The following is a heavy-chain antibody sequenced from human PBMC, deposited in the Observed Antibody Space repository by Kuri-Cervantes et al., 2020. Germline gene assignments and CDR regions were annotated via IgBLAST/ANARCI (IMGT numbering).Heavy chain of an antibody. V-gene: IGHV3-30-3*01. Sequence: GESLKISCASSGFTFSSYAMHWVRQAPGKGLEWVAVISYDGSNKYYADSVKGRFTISRDNSKNMLYLQMNSLRAEDTAVYYCARDQYYAFDIWGQGTMVTVSS. CDR1: GFTFSSYA. CDR2: ISYDGSNK. CDR3: ARDQYYAFDI. J-gene: IGHJ3*02.